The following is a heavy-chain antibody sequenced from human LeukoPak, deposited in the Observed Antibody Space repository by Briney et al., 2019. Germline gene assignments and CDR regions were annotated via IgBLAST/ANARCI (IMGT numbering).Heavy chain of an antibody. CDR2: ISAYNGNT. J-gene: IGHJ4*02. CDR1: GYTFTSYG. D-gene: IGHD2-15*01. Sequence: ASVKVSCKASGYTFTSYGISWVRQAPGQGLEWMGWISAYNGNTNYAQKLQGRVTMTTDTSTSTAYMGLRSLRSDDTAVYYCARTDIVVVVAAYDYWGQGTLVTVSS. V-gene: IGHV1-18*01. CDR3: ARTDIVVVVAAYDY.